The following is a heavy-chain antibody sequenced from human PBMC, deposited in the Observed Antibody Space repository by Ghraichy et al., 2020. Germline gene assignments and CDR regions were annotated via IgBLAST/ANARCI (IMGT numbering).Heavy chain of an antibody. Sequence: SETLSLTCTVSGGSISSYYWSWIRQPPGKGLELIGYMYYSGTTNYNPSLKSRATIAVDTSKNQFSLTLTSVAAADTAVYYCARLKGDFHYYGMDVWGLVTPVTVSS. D-gene: IGHD3-10*01. CDR2: MYYSGTT. V-gene: IGHV4-59*01. CDR3: ARLKGDFHYYGMDV. J-gene: IGHJ6*02. CDR1: GGSISSYY.